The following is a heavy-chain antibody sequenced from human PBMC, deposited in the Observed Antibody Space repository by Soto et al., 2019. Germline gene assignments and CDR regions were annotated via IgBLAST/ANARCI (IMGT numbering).Heavy chain of an antibody. J-gene: IGHJ4*02. CDR1: GGTFSSYT. CDR3: ARATGYSSDPFDY. V-gene: IGHV1-69*02. D-gene: IGHD6-19*01. Sequence: QVQLVQSGAEVKKPGSSVKVSCKASGGTFSSYTISWVRQAPGQGLEWMGRIIPILGIANYAQKFQGRVTITADKSTSTAYRELSSLRSEDTAVYYCARATGYSSDPFDYWGQGTLVTVSS. CDR2: IIPILGIA.